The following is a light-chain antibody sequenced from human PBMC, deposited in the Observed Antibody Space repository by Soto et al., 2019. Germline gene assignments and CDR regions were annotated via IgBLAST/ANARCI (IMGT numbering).Light chain of an antibody. CDR1: SSDVGGYNY. CDR3: CSYAGSFHVV. V-gene: IGLV2-11*01. J-gene: IGLJ2*01. CDR2: DVS. Sequence: QSALTQPRSVSGSPGQSVTISCTGTSSDVGGYNYVSWYQQHPGKAPKLMIYDVSKRPSGVPDRFSGSKSGNTASLTISGLRAEDEADYYCCSYAGSFHVVFGGGTKLTVL.